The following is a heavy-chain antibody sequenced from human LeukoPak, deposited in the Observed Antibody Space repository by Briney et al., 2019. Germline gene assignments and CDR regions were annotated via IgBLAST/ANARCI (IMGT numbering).Heavy chain of an antibody. Sequence: PGGSLRLSCAASGFTFSSYGMHWVRQAPGKGLEWVAVISYDGSNKYYADSVKGRFTISRDNSKNTLYLQMNSLRAEDTAVYYCLGYYSGSPNWGQGTLVTVSS. J-gene: IGHJ4*02. CDR1: GFTFSSYG. V-gene: IGHV3-30*03. D-gene: IGHD3-10*01. CDR3: LGYYSGSPN. CDR2: ISYDGSNK.